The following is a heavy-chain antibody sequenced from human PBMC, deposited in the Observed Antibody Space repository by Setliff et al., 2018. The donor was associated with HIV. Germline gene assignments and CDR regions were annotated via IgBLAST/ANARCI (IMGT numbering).Heavy chain of an antibody. J-gene: IGHJ4*02. D-gene: IGHD3-22*01. CDR2: INWNGGST. CDR1: GFTFSTYA. V-gene: IGHV3-20*04. CDR3: VTVGDYDSSGYYRY. Sequence: PGGSLRLSCAASGFTFSTYAMTWVRQAPGKGLEWVSGINWNGGSTGYADSVKGRFTISRDNAKNSLHLQMNSLRAEDTALYYCVTVGDYDSSGYYRYWGQGTLVTVSS.